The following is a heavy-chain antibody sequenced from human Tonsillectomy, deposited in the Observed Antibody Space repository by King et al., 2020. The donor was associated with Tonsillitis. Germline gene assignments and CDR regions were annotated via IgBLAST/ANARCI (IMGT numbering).Heavy chain of an antibody. Sequence: VQLVQSGAEVKKPGSSVKVSCKASGGSFSSYVFSWVRQAPGQGLEWMGGIVPISGTANYAQKFQGRVAITADESTSTAYLELSSRSSEDTAMYYCARDMHCSSTLCYGDYYYHMDVWGNGTTVTVSS. CDR1: GGSFSSYV. CDR2: IVPISGTA. D-gene: IGHD2-2*01. CDR3: ARDMHCSSTLCYGDYYYHMDV. V-gene: IGHV1-69*12. J-gene: IGHJ6*03.